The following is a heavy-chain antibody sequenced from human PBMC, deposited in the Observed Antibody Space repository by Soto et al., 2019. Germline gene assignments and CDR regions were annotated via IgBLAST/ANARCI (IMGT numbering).Heavy chain of an antibody. Sequence: GGSLRLSCEASGFTFSTYGMHWVRQAPGKGLEWVAVVSYDGTNIHYADWVKGRFTISRDNSKNTLYLQMSSLRAEDTAVYYCVKDSTSYYVECEHWGQGTPVTVSS. CDR2: VSYDGTNI. V-gene: IGHV3-30*18. CDR1: GFTFSTYG. J-gene: IGHJ4*02. D-gene: IGHD1-26*01. CDR3: VKDSTSYYVECEH.